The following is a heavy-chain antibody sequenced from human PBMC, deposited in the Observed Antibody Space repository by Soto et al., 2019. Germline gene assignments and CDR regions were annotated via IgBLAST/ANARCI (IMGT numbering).Heavy chain of an antibody. CDR2: IKQDGSEK. CDR3: ARDLVAATPGFDY. V-gene: IGHV3-7*01. Sequence: EVQLVESGGGLVQPGGSLRLSCAASGFTFSSYWMSWVRQAPGKGLEWVANIKQDGSEKYYVDSVKGRFTISRDNAKNSLYLQMNSLRAEDTAVYYCARDLVAATPGFDYWGQGTLVTVSS. D-gene: IGHD2-15*01. J-gene: IGHJ4*02. CDR1: GFTFSSYW.